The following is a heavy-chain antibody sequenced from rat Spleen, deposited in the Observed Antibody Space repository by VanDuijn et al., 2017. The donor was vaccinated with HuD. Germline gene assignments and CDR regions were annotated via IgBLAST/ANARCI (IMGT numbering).Heavy chain of an antibody. D-gene: IGHD1-11*01. V-gene: IGHV5-20*01. CDR1: GFTFSSFP. Sequence: EVQLVESGGGLVQPGRSLKLSCAASGFTFSSFPMAWVRQAPKKGLEWVASISSGGGGTYYPDSVKGRFTISRDKTKSTLYLQMDSLRSEDTATYYCATDQGYGGYSAYWYFDFWGPGTMVTVSS. CDR2: ISSGGGGT. CDR3: ATDQGYGGYSAYWYFDF. J-gene: IGHJ1*01.